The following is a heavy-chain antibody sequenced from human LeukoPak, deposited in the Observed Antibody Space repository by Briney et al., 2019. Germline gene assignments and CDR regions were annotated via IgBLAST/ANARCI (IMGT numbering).Heavy chain of an antibody. J-gene: IGHJ5*02. Sequence: GGSLRLSCAASGFTFSSYAMSWVRQAPGKGLEWVSAISGSGGSTYYADSVKGRFTISRDNSKNTLYLQMNSLRAEDTAVYYCGRYGSGSSVNWFDPWGQGTLVTVSS. CDR2: ISGSGGST. V-gene: IGHV3-23*01. CDR3: GRYGSGSSVNWFDP. CDR1: GFTFSSYA. D-gene: IGHD3-10*01.